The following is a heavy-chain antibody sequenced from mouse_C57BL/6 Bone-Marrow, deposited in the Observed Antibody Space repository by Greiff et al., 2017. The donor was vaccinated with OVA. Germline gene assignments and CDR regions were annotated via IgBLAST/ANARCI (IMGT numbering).Heavy chain of an antibody. CDR2: LCWDDDK. Sequence: QVTLQVSGPGILQPSQTLSLTCSSSGFSLTTFGMGVGWIRPPPGKGLEWLAHLCWDDDKYNNQALKSRLTISKDTSNTQVFLKIANVDTADTATYYCARMNYAMDYWGQGTSVTVSS. J-gene: IGHJ4*01. V-gene: IGHV8-8*01. CDR1: GFSLTTFGMG. CDR3: ARMNYAMDY.